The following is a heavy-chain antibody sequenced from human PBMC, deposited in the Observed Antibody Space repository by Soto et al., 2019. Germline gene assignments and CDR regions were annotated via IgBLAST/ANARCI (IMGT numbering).Heavy chain of an antibody. CDR2: IYWDDDK. V-gene: IGHV2-5*02. CDR3: AHRVLRTVFGLVTTTAIYFDF. J-gene: IGHJ4*02. CDR1: GFSLTTSGVG. Sequence: GPTQVKPKQTLTLTCTFSGFSLTTSGVGVGWIRQSPGKAPEWLALIYWDDDKRYSPSLKSRLTITKDTSKNQVVLTMADLDPADTATYYCAHRVLRTVFGLVTTTAIYFDFWGQGTPVAVSS. D-gene: IGHD3-3*01.